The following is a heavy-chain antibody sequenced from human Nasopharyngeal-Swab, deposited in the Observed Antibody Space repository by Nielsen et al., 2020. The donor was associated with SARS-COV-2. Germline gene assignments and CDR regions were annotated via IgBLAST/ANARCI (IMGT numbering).Heavy chain of an antibody. Sequence: ASMKVSCKASGYTFTGYYMHWVRQAPGQGLEWMGWINPNSGGANYAQKFQGRVTMTRDTSISTAYMELSRLRSDDTAVYYCARSYSSSWYDSYYYYYGMDVWGQGTTVTVSS. CDR1: GYTFTGYY. CDR2: INPNSGGA. J-gene: IGHJ6*02. CDR3: ARSYSSSWYDSYYYYYGMDV. V-gene: IGHV1-2*02. D-gene: IGHD6-13*01.